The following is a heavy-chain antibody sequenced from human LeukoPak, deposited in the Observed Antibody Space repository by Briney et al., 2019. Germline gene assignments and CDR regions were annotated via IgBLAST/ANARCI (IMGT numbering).Heavy chain of an antibody. D-gene: IGHD5-18*01. CDR2: INHSGST. CDR1: GGSFSGYY. V-gene: IGHV4-34*01. Sequence: SETLSLTCAVYGGSFSGYYWSWIRQPPGKGLEWIGEINHSGSTNYNPSLKSRVTISVDTSKNQFSLKLSSVTAADTAVYYCARGSWIQLWYYWGQGTLSPSPQ. J-gene: IGHJ4*02. CDR3: ARGSWIQLWYY.